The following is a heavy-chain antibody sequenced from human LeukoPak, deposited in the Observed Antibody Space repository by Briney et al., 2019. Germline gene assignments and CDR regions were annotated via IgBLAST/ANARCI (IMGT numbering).Heavy chain of an antibody. V-gene: IGHV3-30*18. Sequence: PGGSLRLCCAASGFTFSSYGMHWVRQAPGKGLEWVAVISFDGSNKNYADSVKGRFTISRDNSKNTLYLQMNSLRTEDTAVYYCAKGRGAEAGTVYFDYWGQGTLVTVSS. CDR3: AKGRGAEAGTVYFDY. J-gene: IGHJ4*02. D-gene: IGHD6-13*01. CDR2: ISFDGSNK. CDR1: GFTFSSYG.